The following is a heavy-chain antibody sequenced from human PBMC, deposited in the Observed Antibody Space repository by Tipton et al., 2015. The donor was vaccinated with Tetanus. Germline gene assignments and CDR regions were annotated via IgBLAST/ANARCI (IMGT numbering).Heavy chain of an antibody. D-gene: IGHD1-26*01. CDR1: GGLITTGGYS. CDR2: IYYSGSS. V-gene: IGHV4-39*07. J-gene: IGHJ4*02. Sequence: TLSLTCTVSGGLITTGGYSWGWIRQLPGKGLEWIGSIYYSGSSYYNPTLKSRVTISVDTSKNQCSLRLTSVTAADTAVYFCARGLPREPFYFDYWGQGKQVIVSS. CDR3: ARGLPREPFYFDY.